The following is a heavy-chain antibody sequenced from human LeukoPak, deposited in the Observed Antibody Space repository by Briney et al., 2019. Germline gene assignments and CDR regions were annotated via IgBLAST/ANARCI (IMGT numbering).Heavy chain of an antibody. V-gene: IGHV4-38-2*02. J-gene: IGHJ4*02. D-gene: IGHD6-19*01. CDR2: IYHSGST. CDR1: GYSISSGYY. Sequence: PSETLSLTCTVSGYSISSGYYWGWIRQPPGKGLEWIGSIYHSGSTYYNPSLKSRVTISVDTSKNQFSLKLSSVTAADTAVYYCARLSRGDGAPLDYWGQGTLVTVSS. CDR3: ARLSRGDGAPLDY.